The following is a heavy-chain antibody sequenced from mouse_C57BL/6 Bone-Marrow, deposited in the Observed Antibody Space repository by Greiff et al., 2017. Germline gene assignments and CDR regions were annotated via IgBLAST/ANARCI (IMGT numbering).Heavy chain of an antibody. Sequence: QVQLKQSGAELVKPGASVKISCKASGYAFSSYWMNWVKQRPGKGLEWIGQIYPGDGDTNYNGKFKGKATLTADKSSSTAYMQLSSLTSEDSAVYFCARSEGSSSYYFDYWGQGTTLTVSS. J-gene: IGHJ2*01. D-gene: IGHD1-1*01. CDR1: GYAFSSYW. CDR3: ARSEGSSSYYFDY. CDR2: IYPGDGDT. V-gene: IGHV1-80*01.